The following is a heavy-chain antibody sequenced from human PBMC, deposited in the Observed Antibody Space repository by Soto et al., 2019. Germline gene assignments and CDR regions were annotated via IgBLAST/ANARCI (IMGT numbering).Heavy chain of an antibody. CDR3: ARRVTAETTGFDY. CDR1: GDSVSSNSAA. Sequence: PSQTLSLTCAISGDSVSSNSAAWNWIRQSPSRGLEWLGRTYYRSKWYNDFAVSVKSRISISADTSKNQFSLQLRSVTPEDTAVYYCARRVTAETTGFDYWGQGTLVTVSS. J-gene: IGHJ4*02. CDR2: TYYRSKWYN. V-gene: IGHV6-1*01. D-gene: IGHD1-1*01.